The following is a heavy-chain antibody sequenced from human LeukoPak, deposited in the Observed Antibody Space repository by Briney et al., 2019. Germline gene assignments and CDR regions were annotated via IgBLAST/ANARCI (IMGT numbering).Heavy chain of an antibody. CDR3: ARGGDYYDSSGYYEDY. CDR1: GYTFTGYY. CDR2: INPNSGGT. V-gene: IGHV1-2*02. J-gene: IGHJ4*02. Sequence: ASVKVSCKASGYTFTGYYMHWVRQAPGQGLEWMGWINPNSGGTNYAQKFQGRVTMTRNTSISTAYMELSSLRSEDTAVYYCARGGDYYDSSGYYEDYWGQGTLVTVSS. D-gene: IGHD3-22*01.